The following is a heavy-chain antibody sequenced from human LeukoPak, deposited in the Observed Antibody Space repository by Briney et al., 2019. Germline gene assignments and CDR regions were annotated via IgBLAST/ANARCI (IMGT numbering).Heavy chain of an antibody. D-gene: IGHD3-3*01. Sequence: SETLSLTCTVSGGSVSSGSYYWSWIRQPPGKGLEWIGYTYYSGSTNYNPSLKSRVTISVDTSKNQFSLKLSSVTAADTAVYYCATAGILRSDYYYYGMDVWGQGTTVTVSS. CDR2: TYYSGST. V-gene: IGHV4-61*01. CDR3: ATAGILRSDYYYYGMDV. J-gene: IGHJ6*02. CDR1: GGSVSSGSYY.